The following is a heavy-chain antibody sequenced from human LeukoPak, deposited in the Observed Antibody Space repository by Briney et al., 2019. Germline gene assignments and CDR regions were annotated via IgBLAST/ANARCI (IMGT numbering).Heavy chain of an antibody. J-gene: IGHJ4*02. V-gene: IGHV4-39*07. D-gene: IGHD3-22*01. CDR2: IYYSGST. Sequence: SETLSLTCTVSGGSISSNSYYWGWIRQPPGKGLEWIGSIYYSGSTYYNPSLKSRVTISVDSSKNQYSLKLSSVTAADTAVYFCASGSSGFDSWGQGTLVTVSS. CDR1: GGSISSNSYY. CDR3: ASGSSGFDS.